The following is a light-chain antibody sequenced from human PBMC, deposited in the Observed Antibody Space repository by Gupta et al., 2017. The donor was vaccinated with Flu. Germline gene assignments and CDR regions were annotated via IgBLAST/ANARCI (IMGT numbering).Light chain of an antibody. CDR3: QQYNNWPPGDT. CDR2: GAS. Sequence: TLSVSPGERATLSCRASQSVSSNLAWYQQKPGQAPRLLIYGASTRATGIPARFSGSGSGTEFTLTISSLQSEDFAVYYCQQYNNWPPGDTFGQGTKLEIK. V-gene: IGKV3-15*01. CDR1: QSVSSN. J-gene: IGKJ2*01.